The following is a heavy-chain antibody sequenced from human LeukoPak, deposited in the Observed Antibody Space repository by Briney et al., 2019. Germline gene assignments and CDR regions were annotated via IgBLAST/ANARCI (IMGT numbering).Heavy chain of an antibody. D-gene: IGHD4-11*01. CDR2: IKQDGSET. V-gene: IGHV3-7*01. Sequence: GSLRLSCVASGFPFSNYWMSWVRQAPGKVPEWLASIKQDGSETFYVDSVKGRFTISKDNAKKSLYLLMNSLRAEDTAVYYCAREDHSKYEFWGQGTLVTVSS. CDR1: GFPFSNYW. CDR3: AREDHSKYEF. J-gene: IGHJ4*02.